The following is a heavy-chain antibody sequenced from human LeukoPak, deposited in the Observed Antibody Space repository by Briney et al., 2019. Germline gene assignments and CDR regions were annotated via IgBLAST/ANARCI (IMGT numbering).Heavy chain of an antibody. CDR2: IYYSGST. V-gene: IGHV4-59*01. CDR3: ARGNHLHWYFDL. Sequence: SETLSLTCTVSGGSISSYYWSWIRQPPGKGLEWIGDIYYSGSTNYNPSLKSRVTISVDTSKNQFSLKLSSVTAADTAVYYCARGNHLHWYFDLWGRGTLVTVSS. D-gene: IGHD1-14*01. CDR1: GGSISSYY. J-gene: IGHJ2*01.